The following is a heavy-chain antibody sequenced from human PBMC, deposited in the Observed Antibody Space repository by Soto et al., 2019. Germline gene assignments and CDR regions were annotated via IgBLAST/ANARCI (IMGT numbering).Heavy chain of an antibody. CDR3: ARALGLVVPEGKYYYGMDV. V-gene: IGHV3-13*01. CDR1: GFTFSSYD. J-gene: IGHJ6*02. D-gene: IGHD2-15*01. Sequence: GGSLRLSCAASGFTFSSYDMHWVRQATGKGLEWVSAIGTAGDTYYPGSVKGRFTISRENAKNSLYLQMNSLRAGDTAVYYCARALGLVVPEGKYYYGMDVWGQGTTVTVSS. CDR2: IGTAGDT.